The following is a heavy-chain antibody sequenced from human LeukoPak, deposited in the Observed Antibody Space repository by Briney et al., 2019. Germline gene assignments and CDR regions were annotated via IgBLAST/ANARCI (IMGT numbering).Heavy chain of an antibody. Sequence: GGSLRLSCAASRFTFSSYAMSWVRQAPGKGLEWVSAISGSGGSTYYADSVKGRFTISRDNSKNTLYLQMNSLRAEDTAVYYCARDHDYGDYQFQHWGQGTLVTVSS. D-gene: IGHD4-17*01. CDR1: RFTFSSYA. J-gene: IGHJ1*01. CDR2: ISGSGGST. CDR3: ARDHDYGDYQFQH. V-gene: IGHV3-23*01.